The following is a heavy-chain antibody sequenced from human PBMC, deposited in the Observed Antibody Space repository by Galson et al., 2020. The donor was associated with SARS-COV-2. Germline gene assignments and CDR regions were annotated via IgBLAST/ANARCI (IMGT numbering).Heavy chain of an antibody. D-gene: IGHD6-13*01. CDR1: GYTFTGYY. CDR2: INPNSGGT. V-gene: IGHV1-2*02. Sequence: ASVKVSCKASGYTFTGYYMHWVRQAPGQGLAWMGWINPNSGGTNYAQKFQGRVTMTRDTSISTAYMELSRLRSDDTAVYYCARGQQLTYYMDVWGKGTTVTVSS. J-gene: IGHJ6*03. CDR3: ARGQQLTYYMDV.